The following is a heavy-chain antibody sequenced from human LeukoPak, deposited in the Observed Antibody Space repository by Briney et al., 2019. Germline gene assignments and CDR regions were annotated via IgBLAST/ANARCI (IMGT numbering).Heavy chain of an antibody. CDR3: ATSRFL. CDR2: VGTSGSGT. CDR1: GFTFSSYD. Sequence: PGGSLRLSCVASGFTFSSYDMNWVRQAPGKGLEWVSSVGTSGSGTYYADSVEGRFTISRDNSKNTLSLHMNSLRAEDTAVYYCATSRFLWGQGTLVTVSS. V-gene: IGHV3-23*01. D-gene: IGHD2/OR15-2a*01. J-gene: IGHJ4*02.